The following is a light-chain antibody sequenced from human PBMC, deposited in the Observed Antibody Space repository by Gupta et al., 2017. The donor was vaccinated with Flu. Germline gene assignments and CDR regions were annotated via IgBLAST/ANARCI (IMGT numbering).Light chain of an antibody. J-gene: IGLJ2*01. Sequence: QSALTQPASVSGSPGQPITISCTGTSSDIGSYNYVSWYQQHPGQAPNLLIYGVTTRPSGVSNRFSAAKSGDTASLTISGLQDEDEADYYCSSCISSSTLVFGGGTKLTVL. CDR2: GVT. CDR1: SSDIGSYNY. V-gene: IGLV2-14*01. CDR3: SSCISSSTLV.